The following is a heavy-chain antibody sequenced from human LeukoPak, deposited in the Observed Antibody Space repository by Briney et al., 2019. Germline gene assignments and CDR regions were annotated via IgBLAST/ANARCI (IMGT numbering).Heavy chain of an antibody. CDR1: GYSFTSYW. V-gene: IGHV5-10-1*01. J-gene: IGHJ6*02. CDR3: ASRRSSYYYYGMDV. Sequence: GESLKISCKGSGYSFTSYWISWVRQMPGKGLEWMGRIDPSDSYTNYSPSFQGHVTISADKSISTAYLQWSSLKASDTAMYYCASRRSSYYYYGMDVWGQGTTVTASS. CDR2: IDPSDSYT. D-gene: IGHD6-6*01.